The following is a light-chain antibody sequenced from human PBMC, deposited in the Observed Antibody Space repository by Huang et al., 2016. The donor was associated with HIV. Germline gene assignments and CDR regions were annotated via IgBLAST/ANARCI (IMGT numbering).Light chain of an antibody. J-gene: IGKJ3*01. CDR3: QQYNNWPPELFT. V-gene: IGKV3-15*01. CDR1: PSVSSN. Sequence: EIVMTQSPATLSVSPGERATLSCRASPSVSSNLAWYQQKPGQSPRLLIYGASTRSTGIPAMFSGSGSGTEFTLTISSLQAEDFAVYYCQQYNNWPPELFTFGPGTKVDIK. CDR2: GAS.